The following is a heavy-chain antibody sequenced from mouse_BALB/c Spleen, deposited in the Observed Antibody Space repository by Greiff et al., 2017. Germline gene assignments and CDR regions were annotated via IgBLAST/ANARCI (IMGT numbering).Heavy chain of an antibody. J-gene: IGHJ2*01. Sequence: EVQLVESGGGLVKPGGSLKLSCAASGFTFSSYAMSWVRQTPEKRLEWVASISSGGSTYYPDSVKGRFTISRDNARNILYLQMSSLRSEDTAMYYCARALYGYDGNYFDYWGQGTTLTVSS. CDR1: GFTFSSYA. CDR2: ISSGGST. V-gene: IGHV5-6-5*01. D-gene: IGHD2-2*01. CDR3: ARALYGYDGNYFDY.